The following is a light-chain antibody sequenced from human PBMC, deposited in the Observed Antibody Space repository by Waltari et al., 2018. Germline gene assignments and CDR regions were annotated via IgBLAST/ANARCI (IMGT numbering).Light chain of an antibody. Sequence: EKVMTQSPATLSVSPGEVVTLSCRASQSVSSNVAWYQHRPGQAPRLLIYDASTRASGIPARFSGSWSGTEFALTIIGLQSEDFALYYCQQYNDWYSFGQGTKLEIK. CDR2: DAS. CDR1: QSVSSN. J-gene: IGKJ2*03. CDR3: QQYNDWYS. V-gene: IGKV3-15*01.